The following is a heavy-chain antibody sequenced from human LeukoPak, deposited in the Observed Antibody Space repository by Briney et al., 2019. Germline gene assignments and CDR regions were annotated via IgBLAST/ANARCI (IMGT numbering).Heavy chain of an antibody. Sequence: SGTLSLTCTVSGGSISSYYWSWIRQPPGKGLEWIGYIYYSGSTNYNPSLKSRVTISVDTSKNQFSLKLSSVTAADTAVYYCAGGAVEMATILADYWGQGTLVTVSS. CDR2: IYYSGST. CDR1: GGSISSYY. J-gene: IGHJ4*02. CDR3: AGGAVEMATILADY. D-gene: IGHD5-24*01. V-gene: IGHV4-59*01.